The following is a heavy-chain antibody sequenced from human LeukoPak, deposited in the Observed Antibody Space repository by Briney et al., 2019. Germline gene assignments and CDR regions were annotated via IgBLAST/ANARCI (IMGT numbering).Heavy chain of an antibody. Sequence: GGSLRLSCEASGFTVSNNHMSWVRRAPGKGLEWVSIIYGGGSTYYADSVKGRFTISRHNFKNTLYLQMSSLRAEDTAVYFCARYGSDIFHNLAFNIWGQGTVVTVSS. J-gene: IGHJ3*02. D-gene: IGHD3-10*01. CDR2: IYGGGST. CDR1: GFTVSNNH. CDR3: ARYGSDIFHNLAFNI. V-gene: IGHV3-66*01.